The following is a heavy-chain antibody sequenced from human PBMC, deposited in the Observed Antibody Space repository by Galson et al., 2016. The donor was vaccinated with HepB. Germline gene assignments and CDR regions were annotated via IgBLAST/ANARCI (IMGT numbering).Heavy chain of an antibody. D-gene: IGHD5-18*01. CDR2: ISVHDGNI. CDR1: GYTFASYG. Sequence: SVKVSCKGSGYTFASYGITWVRQAPGRGPEWMGWISVHDGNIKCADTLHGRVTMTTDTSTSTSYMELRSLRSDDTAVYYCARGHSYGFGDFWGQGTLVTVSS. V-gene: IGHV1-18*04. CDR3: ARGHSYGFGDF. J-gene: IGHJ4*02.